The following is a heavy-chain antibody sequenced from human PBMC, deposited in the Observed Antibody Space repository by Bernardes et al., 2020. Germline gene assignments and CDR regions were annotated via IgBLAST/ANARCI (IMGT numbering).Heavy chain of an antibody. Sequence: GSLRLSCAASGFSFSSYWMNWVRQAPGKGPEWVANIKKDGSEKYYVDSVEGRFTISRDNAKDSLYLQMNSLRVEDTAIYYCAGGSGWLIDSWGLGTLVTVSS. D-gene: IGHD6-19*01. CDR1: GFSFSSYW. J-gene: IGHJ4*02. CDR2: IKKDGSEK. V-gene: IGHV3-7*03. CDR3: AGGSGWLIDS.